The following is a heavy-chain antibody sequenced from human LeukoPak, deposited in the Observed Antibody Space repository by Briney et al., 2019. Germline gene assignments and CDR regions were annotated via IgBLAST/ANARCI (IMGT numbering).Heavy chain of an antibody. CDR2: ISAYTGNT. CDR3: TRVASTTCDCPDYFDF. V-gene: IGHV1-18*01. CDR1: GGTFSSYT. Sequence: ASVKVSCKASGGTFSSYTISWVRQAPGQGLEWMGWISAYTGNTYYAPKFQGRLTITTDPSTTTGHMELTSLRSDDTAVYYCTRVASTTCDCPDYFDFWGQGTRVTVSS. J-gene: IGHJ4*02. D-gene: IGHD2-2*01.